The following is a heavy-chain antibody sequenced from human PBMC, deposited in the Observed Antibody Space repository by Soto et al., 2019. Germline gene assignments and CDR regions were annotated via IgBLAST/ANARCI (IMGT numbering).Heavy chain of an antibody. Sequence: GGSLRLSCAASGFTFSSYSMNWVRQAPGKGLEWVSSISSSSSYIYYADSVKGRFTISRDNAKNSLYLQMNSLRAEDTAVYYCARGYYDILTGDYYYYGMDVWGQGTTVTVSS. CDR1: GFTFSSYS. CDR3: ARGYYDILTGDYYYYGMDV. D-gene: IGHD3-9*01. J-gene: IGHJ6*02. CDR2: ISSSSSYI. V-gene: IGHV3-21*01.